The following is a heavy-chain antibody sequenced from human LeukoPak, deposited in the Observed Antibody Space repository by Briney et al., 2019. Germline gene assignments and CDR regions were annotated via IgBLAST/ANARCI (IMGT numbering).Heavy chain of an antibody. V-gene: IGHV3-23*01. CDR3: AKNPNRGFDY. Sequence: GGSLRLSCAASGFTFSSYGMSWVRQAPGKGLEWVSAISGSGGSTYYADSVKGQFTTSRDNSKNTLYLQMNSLRAEDTAVYYCAKNPNRGFDYWGQGTLVTVSS. CDR2: ISGSGGST. D-gene: IGHD1-14*01. J-gene: IGHJ4*02. CDR1: GFTFSSYG.